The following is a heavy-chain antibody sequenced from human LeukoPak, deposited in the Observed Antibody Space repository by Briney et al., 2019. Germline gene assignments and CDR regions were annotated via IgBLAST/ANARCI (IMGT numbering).Heavy chain of an antibody. J-gene: IGHJ5*02. CDR2: INHSGST. D-gene: IGHD3-10*01. CDR1: GGSFSGYY. Sequence: SETLSLTCAVYGGSFSGYYWSWIRQPPGEGLEWIGEINHSGSTNYNPSLKSRVTISVDTSKNQFSLKLSSVTAADTAVYYCARGPTMVRGFDPWGQGTLVTVSS. V-gene: IGHV4-34*01. CDR3: ARGPTMVRGFDP.